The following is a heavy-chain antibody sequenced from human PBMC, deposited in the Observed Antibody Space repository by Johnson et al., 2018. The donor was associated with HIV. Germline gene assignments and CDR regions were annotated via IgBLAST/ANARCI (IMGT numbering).Heavy chain of an antibody. V-gene: IGHV3-30-3*01. Sequence: QVQLVESGGGVVQPGRSLRLSCAASGFTFSSYAMHWVRQAPGKGLEWVAVISYDGSNKYYADSVKGRFTISRDNSKNTLYLQISSLRAGDTAVYYCARGRASWELYDAFEIWGQGTMVIVSS. D-gene: IGHD1-26*01. CDR3: ARGRASWELYDAFEI. CDR2: ISYDGSNK. J-gene: IGHJ3*02. CDR1: GFTFSSYA.